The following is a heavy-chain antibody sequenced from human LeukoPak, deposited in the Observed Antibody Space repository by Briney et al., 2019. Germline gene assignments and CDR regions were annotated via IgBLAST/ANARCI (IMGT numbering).Heavy chain of an antibody. D-gene: IGHD3-22*01. CDR2: VRIKADRYST. V-gene: IGHV3-73*01. CDR3: AKVGYYNDSSGYYLDYFDY. CDR1: GFTFSGSA. J-gene: IGHJ4*02. Sequence: GGSLRLSCAASGFTFSGSAMHWVRQASGKGLEWVGRVRIKADRYSTVYAGSVKGRFTISRDDSKNTAYLQMNSLTTEDTAVYYCAKVGYYNDSSGYYLDYFDYWGQGTLVTVSS.